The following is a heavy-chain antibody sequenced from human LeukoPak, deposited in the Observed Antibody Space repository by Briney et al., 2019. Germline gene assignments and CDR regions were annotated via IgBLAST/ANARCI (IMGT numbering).Heavy chain of an antibody. V-gene: IGHV4-59*01. J-gene: IGHJ3*02. Sequence: PSETLSLTCTVSGGSISSYYWSWIRQPPGKGLEWIGYIYHSGSTYYNPSLKSRVTISVDTSKNQFSLKLSSVTAADTAVYYCANLGRDGYNGGDAFDIWGQGTMVTVSS. CDR1: GGSISSYY. D-gene: IGHD5-24*01. CDR3: ANLGRDGYNGGDAFDI. CDR2: IYHSGST.